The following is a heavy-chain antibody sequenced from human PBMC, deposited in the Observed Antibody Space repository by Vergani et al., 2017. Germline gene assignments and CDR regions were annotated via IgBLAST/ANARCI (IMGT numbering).Heavy chain of an antibody. V-gene: IGHV3-30-3*01. CDR2: ISYDGSNK. CDR1: GFTFSSYA. D-gene: IGHD3-9*01. Sequence: QVQLVESGGGVVQPGRSLRLSCAASGFTFSSYAMHWVRQAPGKGLEWVAVISYDGSNKYYADSVKGRFTISRDNSQNTLYLQMNRLRAEDTAVYYCERGPGGRYDILTGYYGEYYFDYWGQGTLVTVSS. J-gene: IGHJ4*02. CDR3: ERGPGGRYDILTGYYGEYYFDY.